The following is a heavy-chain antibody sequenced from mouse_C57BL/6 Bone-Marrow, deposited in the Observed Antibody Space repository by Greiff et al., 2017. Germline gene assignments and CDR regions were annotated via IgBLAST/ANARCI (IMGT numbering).Heavy chain of an antibody. CDR2: ISDGCSYT. J-gene: IGHJ2*01. Sequence: EVKLMESGGGLVKPGGSLKLSCAASGFTFSSYAMSWVRQTPEKRLEWVATISDGCSYTYYPDNVKGRFTISRDTAKNNLYLQMRHLKSEATAMYYCAGRWGDYDDYLDDWGQGTTLTVAS. D-gene: IGHD2-4*01. V-gene: IGHV5-4*03. CDR1: GFTFSSYA. CDR3: AGRWGDYDDYLDD.